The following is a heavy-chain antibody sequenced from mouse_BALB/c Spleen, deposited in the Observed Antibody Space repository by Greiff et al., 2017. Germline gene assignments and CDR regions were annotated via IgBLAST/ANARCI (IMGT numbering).Heavy chain of an antibody. J-gene: IGHJ4*01. CDR3: ARQGYYIVMDY. V-gene: IGHV5-12-1*01. CDR2: ISSGGGST. CDR1: GFAFSSYD. D-gene: IGHD2-12*01. Sequence: EVMLVESGGGLVKPGGSLKLSCAASGFAFSSYDMSWVRQTPEKRLEWVAYISSGGGSTYYPDTVKGRFTISRDNAKNTLYLQMSSLKSEDTAMYYCARQGYYIVMDYWGQGTSVTVSS.